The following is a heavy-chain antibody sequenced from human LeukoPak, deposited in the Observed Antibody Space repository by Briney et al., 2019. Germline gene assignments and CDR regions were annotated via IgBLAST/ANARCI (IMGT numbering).Heavy chain of an antibody. D-gene: IGHD1-26*01. CDR1: GDSISSGDYY. J-gene: IGHJ3*02. CDR3: AREVGATDAFDI. CDR2: SYYRGST. V-gene: IGHV4-30-4*01. Sequence: SETLPLTCTVSGDSISSGDYYWSWIRQPPGKGLEWIGYSYYRGSTYYNPSLKSRVTISVETSKNQFSLKLSSVTAADTAVYYCAREVGATDAFDIWGRGTMVTVSS.